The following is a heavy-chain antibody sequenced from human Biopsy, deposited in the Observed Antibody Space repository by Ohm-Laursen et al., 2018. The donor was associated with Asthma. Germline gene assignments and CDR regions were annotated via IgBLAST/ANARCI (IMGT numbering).Heavy chain of an antibody. CDR1: AYTFIGYH. Sequence: EASVKVSCNASAYTFIGYHLHWVRQAPGEGLEWMGRINPNGGATIYAQKFQGRVTMTRDTSISTAYMELSRLTSDDTAVYYCARGDSSGWSHYYFDYWGQGTLVTVSS. D-gene: IGHD6-19*01. CDR2: INPNGGAT. J-gene: IGHJ4*02. V-gene: IGHV1-2*06. CDR3: ARGDSSGWSHYYFDY.